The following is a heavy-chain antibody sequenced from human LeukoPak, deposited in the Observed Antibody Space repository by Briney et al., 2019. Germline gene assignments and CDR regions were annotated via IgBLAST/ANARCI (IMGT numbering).Heavy chain of an antibody. J-gene: IGHJ4*02. CDR2: ISYSGST. Sequence: SQTLSLTCTVSGGSISSANYYWNWIHQPPGKGLEWIGYISYSGSTHYNPSLKSRATISADTSKNQFSLKLTSMTAADTAVYHCARGGEGYNYVYWGQGTLVTVSS. CDR1: GGSISSANYY. CDR3: ARGGEGYNYVY. D-gene: IGHD5-24*01. V-gene: IGHV4-30-4*01.